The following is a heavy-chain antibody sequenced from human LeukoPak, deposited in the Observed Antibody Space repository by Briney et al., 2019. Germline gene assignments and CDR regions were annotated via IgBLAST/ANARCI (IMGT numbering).Heavy chain of an antibody. CDR3: AKAPGITMVRGVRPKGYYFDY. D-gene: IGHD3-10*01. V-gene: IGHV3-23*01. CDR1: GFTFSSYA. CDR2: ISGSAGST. Sequence: PGGSLRLSCAASGFTFSSYAMSWVRQAPGKGLEWVSAISGSAGSTYYADSVKGRFTISRDNSKNTLYLQMNSLRAEDTAVYYCAKAPGITMVRGVRPKGYYFDYWGQGTLVTVSS. J-gene: IGHJ4*02.